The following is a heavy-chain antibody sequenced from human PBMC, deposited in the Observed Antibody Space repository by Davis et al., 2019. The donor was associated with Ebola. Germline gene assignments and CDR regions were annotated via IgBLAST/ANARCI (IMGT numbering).Heavy chain of an antibody. V-gene: IGHV3-30*04. CDR1: GFTFSNYA. Sequence: GESLKISCAASGFTFSNYAMHWVRQAPGKGLEWVAVVSHSEREKFYADSVKGRFTISRDNSENTLYLQMNSLTADDTAVYFCARALHDEVLDYWGQGTPVTVSS. CDR3: ARALHDEVLDY. D-gene: IGHD1-1*01. CDR2: VSHSEREK. J-gene: IGHJ4*02.